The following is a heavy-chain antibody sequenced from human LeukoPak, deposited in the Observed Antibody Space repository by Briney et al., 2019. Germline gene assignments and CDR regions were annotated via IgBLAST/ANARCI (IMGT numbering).Heavy chain of an antibody. CDR1: GFTFSSYA. V-gene: IGHV3-64*01. CDR2: SSSNGGST. Sequence: GGSLRLSCAASGFTFSSYAMHWVRLAPGKGLEYVSASSSNGGSTYYANSVKGRFTISRDNSKNTLYLQMGSLRAEDMAVYYCARGGYYDFWSGYYSDYWGQGTLVTVSS. D-gene: IGHD3-3*01. J-gene: IGHJ4*02. CDR3: ARGGYYDFWSGYYSDY.